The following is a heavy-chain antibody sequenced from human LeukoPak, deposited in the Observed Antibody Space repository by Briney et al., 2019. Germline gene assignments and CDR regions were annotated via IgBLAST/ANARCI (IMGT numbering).Heavy chain of an antibody. CDR3: ASERGIRWFDP. J-gene: IGHJ5*02. Sequence: GGSLRLSCAASGFTFDDYAMHWVRQAPGKGLEWVSGISWNSGSIGYADSVKGRFTISRDNAKNSLYLQMNSLRAEDTAVYYCASERGIRWFDPWGQGTLVTVSS. D-gene: IGHD6-13*01. V-gene: IGHV3-9*01. CDR2: ISWNSGSI. CDR1: GFTFDDYA.